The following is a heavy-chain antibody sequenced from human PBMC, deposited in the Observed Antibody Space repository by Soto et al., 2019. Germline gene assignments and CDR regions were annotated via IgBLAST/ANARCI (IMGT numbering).Heavy chain of an antibody. D-gene: IGHD6-19*01. CDR2: ISGSGGST. CDR1: GFTFSSYA. Sequence: PGGSLRPSCAASGFTFSSYAMSWVRQAPGKGLGWVSAISGSGGSTYYADSVKGRFTFSRDNSKNTLYLQMTSLRAEATAVYYCAKERREQWLDGSWDWFDPWGQGTLVTGSS. CDR3: AKERREQWLDGSWDWFDP. V-gene: IGHV3-23*01. J-gene: IGHJ5*02.